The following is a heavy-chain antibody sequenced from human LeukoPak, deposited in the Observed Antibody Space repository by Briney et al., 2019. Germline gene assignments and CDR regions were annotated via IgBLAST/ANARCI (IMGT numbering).Heavy chain of an antibody. J-gene: IGHJ4*02. D-gene: IGHD1-1*01. CDR3: ARRGRYNLPRIRADFDY. CDR1: GYSISSGYY. V-gene: IGHV4-38-2*02. CDR2: IYHSGST. Sequence: SETLSLTCTVSGYSISSGYYWGWIRQPPGKGLEWIGSIYHSGSTYYNPSLKSRVTISVDTSKNQFSLKLSSVTAADTAVYYCARRGRYNLPRIRADFDYWGQGTLVTVSS.